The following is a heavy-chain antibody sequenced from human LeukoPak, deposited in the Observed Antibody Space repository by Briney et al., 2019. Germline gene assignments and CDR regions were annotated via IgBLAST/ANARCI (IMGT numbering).Heavy chain of an antibody. D-gene: IGHD3-22*01. Sequence: GGSLRLSYAASGFTFSSYAMSWVPQAPGKGLECVSAISGSGGSTYYADSVKGRFTIYRDNSKNTLYLQMNSPRAEDTAVYYCAKAFDYDSPYPFDPWGQGTLVTVSS. CDR2: ISGSGGST. J-gene: IGHJ5*02. CDR1: GFTFSSYA. V-gene: IGHV3-23*01. CDR3: AKAFDYDSPYPFDP.